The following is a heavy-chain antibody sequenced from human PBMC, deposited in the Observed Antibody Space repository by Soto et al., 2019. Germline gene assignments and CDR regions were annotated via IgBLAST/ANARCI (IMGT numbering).Heavy chain of an antibody. CDR1: GGSISSNY. D-gene: IGHD6-13*01. J-gene: IGHJ4*02. Sequence: SVTLSLTCTVSGGSISSNYWTWIPQPPGKGLEWIGYVYNSGSTNYNPSPKSRVTIAEDTSKSQFSLKVNSMTAADTAVYYCARYRREAVAGYTLDNWGQGILVTVSS. CDR2: VYNSGST. V-gene: IGHV4-59*01. CDR3: ARYRREAVAGYTLDN.